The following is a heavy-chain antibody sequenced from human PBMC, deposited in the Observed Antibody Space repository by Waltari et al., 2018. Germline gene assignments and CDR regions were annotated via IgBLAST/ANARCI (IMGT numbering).Heavy chain of an antibody. V-gene: IGHV3-30*01. CDR2: IVSDEITK. CDR3: ARVDCGSTSCYSLGS. Sequence: QVHLVESGGGVVQSGKSLRLSCAASGFTIKDFAMHWVRQAPGLGLGWGSRIVSDEITKYSADTVKARFVIAKDNSWSTLYLQMNSLRPQDTAICYWARVDCGSTSCYSLGSGGHGTLVTV. J-gene: IGHJ1*01. D-gene: IGHD2-2*01. CDR1: GFTIKDFA.